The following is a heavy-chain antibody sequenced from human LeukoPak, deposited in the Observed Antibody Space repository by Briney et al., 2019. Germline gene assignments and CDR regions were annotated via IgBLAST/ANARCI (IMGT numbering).Heavy chain of an antibody. D-gene: IGHD6-6*01. CDR1: GFTFNTSA. V-gene: IGHV3-23*01. Sequence: QSGGSLRLSCAGSGFTFNTSAMTWVRQAPGKGLEWVSAISGSGRSTYYTDSVRGRFTISRDNAKNSLFLQMNGLRAEDTAVYYCARRGGSSSRRSPIDYWGQGTLVTVSS. CDR2: ISGSGRST. J-gene: IGHJ4*02. CDR3: ARRGGSSSRRSPIDY.